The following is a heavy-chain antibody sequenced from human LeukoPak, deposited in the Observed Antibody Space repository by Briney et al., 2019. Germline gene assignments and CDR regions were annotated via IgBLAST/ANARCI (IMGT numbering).Heavy chain of an antibody. CDR1: GGSISSYY. Sequence: SETLSLTCTVSGGSISSYYWSWIRQPAGKGLEWIGRIYTSGRTNYNPSLKSRVTMSVDTSKNQFSLKLSSVTAADTAVYYCARVVPAAPKGYYYYYYMDVWGKGTTVTVSS. CDR3: ARVVPAAPKGYYYYYYMDV. J-gene: IGHJ6*03. CDR2: IYTSGRT. D-gene: IGHD2-2*01. V-gene: IGHV4-4*07.